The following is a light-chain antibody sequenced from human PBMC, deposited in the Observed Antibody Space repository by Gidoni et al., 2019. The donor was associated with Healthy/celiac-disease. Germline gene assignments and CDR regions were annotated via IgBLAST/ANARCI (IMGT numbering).Light chain of an antibody. CDR3: QQYNNWPPST. V-gene: IGKV3-15*01. CDR1: QSVSSN. J-gene: IGKJ2*01. CDR2: GAS. Sequence: IVMTQSPATLSVSPGERATLSCRASQSVSSNLAWYQQKPGQAPRLLIYGASTRATGLPARFSGSGSGTEFTLTISSLQSEDFAVYYCQQYNNWPPSTFGQGTKLEIK.